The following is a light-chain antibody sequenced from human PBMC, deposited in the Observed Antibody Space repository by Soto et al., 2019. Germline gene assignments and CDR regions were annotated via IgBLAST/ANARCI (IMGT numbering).Light chain of an antibody. V-gene: IGLV1-44*01. CDR2: ADN. CDR3: AAWDDRLNGNV. Sequence: QSVLTQPPSASGTPGQRVTISCSGSSSNIGSNTVSWYQHLPGTAPNLLIYADNQRPSGVPDRFSGSKSGTSASLAISGLRSEDEADSYCAAWDDRLNGNVFGTGTKVTVL. CDR1: SSNIGSNT. J-gene: IGLJ1*01.